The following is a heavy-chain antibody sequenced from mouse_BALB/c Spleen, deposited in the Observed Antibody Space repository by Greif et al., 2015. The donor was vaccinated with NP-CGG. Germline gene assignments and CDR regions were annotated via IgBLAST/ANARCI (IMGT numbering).Heavy chain of an antibody. CDR2: ISSGSSTI. D-gene: IGHD1-1*01. V-gene: IGHV5-17*02. J-gene: IGHJ4*01. Sequence: DVKLVESGGGLVQPGGSRKLSCAASGFTFSSFGMHWVRQAPEKGLEWVAYISSGSSTIYYADTVKGRFTISRDNPKNTLFLQMTSLRSEDTAMYYCARSDYGSSYDPPYAMDYWGQGTSVTVSS. CDR1: GFTFSSFG. CDR3: ARSDYGSSYDPPYAMDY.